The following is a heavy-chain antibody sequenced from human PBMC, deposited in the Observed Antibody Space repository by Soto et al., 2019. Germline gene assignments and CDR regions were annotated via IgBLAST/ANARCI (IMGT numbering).Heavy chain of an antibody. D-gene: IGHD6-6*01. Sequence: GESLKISCKGSGYSFTSYWIGWVRQMPGKGLEWMGIIYPGDSDTRYSPSFQGQVTISADKSISTAYLQWSSLKASDTAMYYCATGPNSSSSGSYAFDIWGQGTMVTVSS. V-gene: IGHV5-51*01. CDR3: ATGPNSSSSGSYAFDI. CDR1: GYSFTSYW. J-gene: IGHJ3*02. CDR2: IYPGDSDT.